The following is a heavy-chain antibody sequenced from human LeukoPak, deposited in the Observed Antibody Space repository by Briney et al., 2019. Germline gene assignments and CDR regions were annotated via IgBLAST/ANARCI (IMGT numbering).Heavy chain of an antibody. CDR3: ARDHPVADWAPDI. Sequence: SETLSLTCTVSGGSISTYYWTWIRQPPGKGLEWIGYIYYSGSTNYNPSLKSRVTISVDTSKNQFSLKLTSLTAADTAVYFCARDHPVADWAPDIWGRGTMVTVSS. CDR1: GGSISTYY. D-gene: IGHD3-9*01. CDR2: IYYSGST. J-gene: IGHJ3*02. V-gene: IGHV4-59*01.